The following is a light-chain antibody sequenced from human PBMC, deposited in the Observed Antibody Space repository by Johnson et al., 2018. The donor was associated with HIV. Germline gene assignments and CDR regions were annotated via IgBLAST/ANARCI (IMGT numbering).Light chain of an antibody. CDR2: KTN. Sequence: QSVLSQPPSVSAAPGQKVTISCSGSSSTIGNNYISWYQLLPGTPPTLLIFKTNERPPGTPDRFSGPKSGPSATLGLTGLQTGDQADYYCGTWDSRLSAYVFGTGTKVTV. V-gene: IGLV1-51*02. CDR3: GTWDSRLSAYV. J-gene: IGLJ1*01. CDR1: SSTIGNNY.